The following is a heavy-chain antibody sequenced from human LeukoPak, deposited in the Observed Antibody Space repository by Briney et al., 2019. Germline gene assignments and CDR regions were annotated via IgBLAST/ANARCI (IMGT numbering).Heavy chain of an antibody. Sequence: SETLSLTCTVSGGSIGSGDYYWSWIRQPPGKGLEWIGYIYYSGSTYYNPSLKSRVTISVDTSKNQFSLKLSSVTAADTAVYYCARDDITMVRGVRYYGMDVWGQGTTVTVSS. V-gene: IGHV4-30-4*01. CDR1: GGSIGSGDYY. J-gene: IGHJ6*02. D-gene: IGHD3-10*01. CDR2: IYYSGST. CDR3: ARDDITMVRGVRYYGMDV.